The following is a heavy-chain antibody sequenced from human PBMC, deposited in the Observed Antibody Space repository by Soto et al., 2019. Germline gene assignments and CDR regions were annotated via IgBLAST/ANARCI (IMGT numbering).Heavy chain of an antibody. CDR1: GFTFSRYT. V-gene: IGHV3-23*01. CDR3: TKGLDRRSSDY. D-gene: IGHD6-6*01. J-gene: IGHJ4*02. CDR2: IGASGDGT. Sequence: PGGSXRLSCAASGFTFSRYTMNWVRQAPGKGLEWVSSIGASGDGTSYADSVKGRSTISRDNSENTLHLQINSLRAEDTAVYYCTKGLDRRSSDYWGQGALVTVSS.